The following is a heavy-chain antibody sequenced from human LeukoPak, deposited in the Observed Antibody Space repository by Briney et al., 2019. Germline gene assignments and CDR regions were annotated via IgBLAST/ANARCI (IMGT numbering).Heavy chain of an antibody. V-gene: IGHV4-59*01. CDR2: IYYSGST. CDR3: ARAQLRYFDWFPDFDY. CDR1: GGSISSYY. Sequence: PSETPSLTCTVSGGSISSYYWSWIRQPPGKGLEWIGYIYYSGSTNYNPSLKSRVTISVDTSKNQFSLKLSSVTAADTAVYYCARAQLRYFDWFPDFDYWGQGTLVTVSS. J-gene: IGHJ4*02. D-gene: IGHD3-9*01.